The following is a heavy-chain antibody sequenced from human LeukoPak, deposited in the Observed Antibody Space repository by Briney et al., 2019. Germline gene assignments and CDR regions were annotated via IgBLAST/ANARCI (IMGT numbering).Heavy chain of an antibody. J-gene: IGHJ4*02. CDR1: GFTVSSNY. CDR3: AREVPYYDILTGISDY. Sequence: GGSLRLSCAASGFTVSSNYMSWVRQAPGKGLEWVSVIYSGGSTYYADSVKGRFTISRDNSKNTLYLQMNSLRAEDTAVYYCAREVPYYDILTGISDYWGQGTLVTVSS. V-gene: IGHV3-66*01. CDR2: IYSGGST. D-gene: IGHD3-9*01.